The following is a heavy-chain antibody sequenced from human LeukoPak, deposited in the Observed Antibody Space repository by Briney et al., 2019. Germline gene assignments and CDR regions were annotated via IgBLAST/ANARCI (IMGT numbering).Heavy chain of an antibody. CDR3: ARDHNWVVDY. V-gene: IGHV1-3*01. D-gene: IGHD1-1*01. J-gene: IGHJ4*02. Sequence: ASVKVSCKASGYTFTNYAVNWLRQAPGQRLEWMGWINAGNGDTKFSQNYQARVTITRDASAGTAYMELRSLRSDDTAVYYCARDHNWVVDYWGQGTLVTVSS. CDR2: INAGNGDT. CDR1: GYTFTNYA.